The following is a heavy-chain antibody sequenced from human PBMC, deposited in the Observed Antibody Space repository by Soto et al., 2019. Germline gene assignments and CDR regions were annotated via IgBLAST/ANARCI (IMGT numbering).Heavy chain of an antibody. V-gene: IGHV3-7*03. CDR2: IKQDGSEK. J-gene: IGHJ6*02. CDR3: ARDGGKYQIVWYYGMDV. Sequence: EVPLVESGGGLVQPGGSLRLSCAASGFTFSSYWMSWVRQAPGKGLEWVANIKQDGSEKYYVDSVKGRFTISRDNAKNSLYLQMNSLRAEDTAVYYCARDGGKYQIVWYYGMDVWGQGTTVTVSS. CDR1: GFTFSSYW. D-gene: IGHD2-15*01.